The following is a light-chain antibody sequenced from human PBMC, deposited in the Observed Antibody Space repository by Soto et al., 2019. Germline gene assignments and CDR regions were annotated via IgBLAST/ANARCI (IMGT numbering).Light chain of an antibody. J-gene: IGKJ1*01. V-gene: IGKV3-15*01. CDR1: QSVSTN. CDR3: HQYNNWPRWT. Sequence: EIVLTQSPATLSVSPGERATLSCRASQSVSTNLAWYQQKPGRAPRLLIYATSTRATGVPARFSGGGSGTEFTLTISSLQSEDSAVYYCHQYNNWPRWTCGQGTKVEI. CDR2: ATS.